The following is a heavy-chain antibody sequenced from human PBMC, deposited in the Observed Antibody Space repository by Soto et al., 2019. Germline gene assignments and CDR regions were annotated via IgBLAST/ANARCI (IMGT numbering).Heavy chain of an antibody. CDR3: ARHYSSGWYWFDP. CDR2: IYYSGST. Sequence: SETLSLTCTVSGGSISSSTHYWGWIRQPPGKGLEWIGSIYYSGSTYYNPSLKSRVTITVDTSKNQFSLKLSSVTAADTAVYYCARHYSSGWYWFDPWGQGTLVTVSS. J-gene: IGHJ5*02. D-gene: IGHD6-19*01. V-gene: IGHV4-39*01. CDR1: GGSISSSTHY.